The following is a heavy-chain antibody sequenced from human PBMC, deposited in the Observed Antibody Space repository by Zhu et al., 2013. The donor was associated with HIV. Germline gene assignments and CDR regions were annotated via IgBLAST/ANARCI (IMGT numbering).Heavy chain of an antibody. J-gene: IGHJ6*02. Sequence: QVQLVQSGAEVKKPGASVKVSCKASGYHFPGYYMHWVRQAPGQGLEWMGWINTNYGDTNYPQRFQGRVTMTRDTSSSTAYMELNRLTLDDTAVYFCARGVASNGWYSLKYYHYGMDVWGQGTTVVVSS. CDR3: ARGVASNGWYSLKYYHYGMDV. CDR2: INTNYGDT. CDR1: GYHFPGYY. V-gene: IGHV1-2*02. D-gene: IGHD6-19*01.